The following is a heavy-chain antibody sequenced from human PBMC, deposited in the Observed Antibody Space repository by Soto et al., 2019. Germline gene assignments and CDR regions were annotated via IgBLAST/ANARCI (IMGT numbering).Heavy chain of an antibody. V-gene: IGHV1-45*02. Sequence: SVKVSCKSSGYTFTYRYLHLVRPAPGPVLEWMGWITPFNGNTNYAQKFQDRVTITRDRSMSTAYMELSSLRSEDTAMYYCARSGLLWFGESYAFDIWGQGTMVTVSS. CDR2: ITPFNGNT. J-gene: IGHJ3*02. D-gene: IGHD3-10*01. CDR3: ARSGLLWFGESYAFDI. CDR1: GYTFTYRY.